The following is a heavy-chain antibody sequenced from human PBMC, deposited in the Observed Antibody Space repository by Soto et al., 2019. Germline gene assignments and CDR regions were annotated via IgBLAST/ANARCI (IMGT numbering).Heavy chain of an antibody. D-gene: IGHD2-15*01. J-gene: IGHJ1*01. CDR1: GLTFGSYA. CDR3: AKDISPVVVVAATKSHEYFQH. Sequence: PGGSLRLSCAASGLTFGSYAMSWVRQAPGKGLEWVSAISGSGGSTYYADSVKGRFTISRDNSKNTLYLQMNSLRAEDTAVYYCAKDISPVVVVAATKSHEYFQHWGQGTLVTVSS. CDR2: ISGSGGST. V-gene: IGHV3-23*01.